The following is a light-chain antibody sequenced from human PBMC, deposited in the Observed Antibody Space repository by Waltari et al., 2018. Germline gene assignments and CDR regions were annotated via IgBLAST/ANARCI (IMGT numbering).Light chain of an antibody. CDR2: DAS. Sequence: DIVLTHSPATLSLSPGETATLACRSSQSVSSYVAWYQQKPGQAPRLLIYDASNRATGSPARFSGSGSGTDFTLTISSLEPEDFAVYYCQQRSNWPPFTFGQGTRLEIK. V-gene: IGKV3-11*01. CDR1: QSVSSY. J-gene: IGKJ5*01. CDR3: QQRSNWPPFT.